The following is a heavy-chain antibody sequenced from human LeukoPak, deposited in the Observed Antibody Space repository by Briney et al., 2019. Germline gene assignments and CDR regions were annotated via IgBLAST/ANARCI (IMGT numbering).Heavy chain of an antibody. Sequence: SQTLSLTCPFSGGSLSRGDYYWSWIPHPPGKGLEGIGYIYYSGSTYYNPSLKSRVTISVDTSKNQFSLKLSSVTAADTAVYYCAREGYSSGWSRSDWFDPWGQGTLVTVS. CDR2: IYYSGST. J-gene: IGHJ5*02. CDR3: AREGYSSGWSRSDWFDP. CDR1: GGSLSRGDYY. D-gene: IGHD6-19*01. V-gene: IGHV4-30-4*01.